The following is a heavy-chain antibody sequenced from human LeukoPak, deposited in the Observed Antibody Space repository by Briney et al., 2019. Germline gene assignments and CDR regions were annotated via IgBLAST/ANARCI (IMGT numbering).Heavy chain of an antibody. J-gene: IGHJ4*02. CDR1: GYTFTSYD. CDR3: AKGGQDYYGSGSYYNLYYFDY. V-gene: IGHV1-8*01. Sequence: ASVKVSCKASGYTFTSYDINWVRQATGQGLEWMGWMNPNSGNTGFAQRFQGRVTMTRNTSISTAYMELSSLRSEDTAVYYCAKGGQDYYGSGSYYNLYYFDYWGQGTLVTVSS. CDR2: MNPNSGNT. D-gene: IGHD3-10*01.